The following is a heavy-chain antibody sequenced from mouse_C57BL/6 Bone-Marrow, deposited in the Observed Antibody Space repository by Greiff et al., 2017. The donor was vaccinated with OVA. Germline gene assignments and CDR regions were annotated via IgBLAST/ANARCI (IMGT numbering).Heavy chain of an antibody. CDR2: IDPNSGGT. CDR3: ASTTGYWYCDV. Sequence: QVQLQQPVAELVKPGASVKLSCTASGYTFTSYWMHWVKQRPGRGLEWIGRIDPNSGGTKSNEKFKTKATLTVDKTSSTAYMQLSSLTSEVSAVYYGASTTGYWYCDVWGTGTTVTVSS. V-gene: IGHV1-72*01. D-gene: IGHD1-1*01. CDR1: GYTFTSYW. J-gene: IGHJ1*03.